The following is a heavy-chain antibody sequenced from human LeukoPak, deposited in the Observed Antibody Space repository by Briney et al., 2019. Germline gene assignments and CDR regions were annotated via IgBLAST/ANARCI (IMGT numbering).Heavy chain of an antibody. D-gene: IGHD3-10*01. CDR1: GFTFDDSV. CDR2: INWNSATI. Sequence: GGSLRLPCVASGFTFDDSVMHWVRQGPGKGLEWGAGINWNSATIGYADSVKGRMIISSDSAKTSLYQQMNSLRVEDTAWYYCDKGGGGWFLPDCGRCDFWGQGTLVSVSS. CDR3: DKGGGGWFLPDCGRCDF. J-gene: IGHJ4*02. V-gene: IGHV3-9*01.